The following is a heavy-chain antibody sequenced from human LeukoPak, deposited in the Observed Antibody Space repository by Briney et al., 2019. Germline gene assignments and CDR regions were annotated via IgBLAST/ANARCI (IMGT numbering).Heavy chain of an antibody. CDR1: GYTFTGYY. V-gene: IGHV1-2*02. Sequence: ASVKVSCKASGYTFTGYYMHWVRQAPGQGLEWMGWINPNSGGTNYAQKFQGRVTMTRDTSISTAYMELSRLRSDDTAVYYWARASEWFGEPSFDYWGQGTLVTVSS. CDR2: INPNSGGT. CDR3: ARASEWFGEPSFDY. J-gene: IGHJ4*02. D-gene: IGHD3-10*01.